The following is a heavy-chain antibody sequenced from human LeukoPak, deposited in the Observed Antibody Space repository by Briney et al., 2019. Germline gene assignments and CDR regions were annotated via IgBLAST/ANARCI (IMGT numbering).Heavy chain of an antibody. CDR2: ITSNSNYI. Sequence: GGSLRLSCAASGFTFSIYSMNWVRQAPGKGLERVSSITSNSNYIFYADSLRGRFTVSRDNAMNSVYLHMNSLGAEDTAMYYCARTYHYDGGAYAIWGQGTMVTVSS. CDR1: GFTFSIYS. V-gene: IGHV3-21*01. D-gene: IGHD3-22*01. CDR3: ARTYHYDGGAYAI. J-gene: IGHJ3*02.